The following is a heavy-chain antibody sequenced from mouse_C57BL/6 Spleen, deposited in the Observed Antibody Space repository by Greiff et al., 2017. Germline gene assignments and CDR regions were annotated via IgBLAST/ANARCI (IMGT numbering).Heavy chain of an antibody. V-gene: IGHV1-69*01. D-gene: IGHD1-1*01. J-gene: IGHJ2*01. CDR2: IDPSDSYT. CDR1: GYPFTSYW. Sequence: QVQLQQPGAELVMPGASVKLSCKASGYPFTSYWMHWVKQRPGQGLAWIGEIDPSDSYTNYNQKFKGKSTLTVDKSSSTAYMQLSSLTSEDPAVYYCARGDYYGSSLDYWGQGTTLTVSS. CDR3: ARGDYYGSSLDY.